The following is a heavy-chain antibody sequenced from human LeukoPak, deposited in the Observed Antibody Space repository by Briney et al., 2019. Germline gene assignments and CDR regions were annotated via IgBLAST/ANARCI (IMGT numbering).Heavy chain of an antibody. CDR3: AREAVAGFGY. J-gene: IGHJ4*02. V-gene: IGHV3-48*03. Sequence: PGGSLRLSCAASGFTFSSYEMNWVRQAPGKGLEWVSYISSSGSTIYYADSVKGRFTISRGNAKNSLYLQMNSLRAEDTAVYYCAREAVAGFGYWGQGTLVTVSS. CDR2: ISSSGSTI. D-gene: IGHD6-19*01. CDR1: GFTFSSYE.